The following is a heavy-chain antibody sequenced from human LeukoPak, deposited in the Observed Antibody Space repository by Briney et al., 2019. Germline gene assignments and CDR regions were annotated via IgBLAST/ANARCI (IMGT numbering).Heavy chain of an antibody. Sequence: GGPLRLSCAASGFTFSSYGMHWVRQAPGKGLEGVAVIWYDGSNKYYADSVKGRFTISRDNSKNTLYLQMNSLRAEDTAVYYCARSLTAPNPFFDYWGQGTLVTVSS. CDR1: GFTFSSYG. J-gene: IGHJ4*02. CDR3: ARSLTAPNPFFDY. D-gene: IGHD5-18*01. V-gene: IGHV3-33*01. CDR2: IWYDGSNK.